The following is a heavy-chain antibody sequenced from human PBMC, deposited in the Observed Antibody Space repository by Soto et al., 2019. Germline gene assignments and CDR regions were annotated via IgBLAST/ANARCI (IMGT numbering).Heavy chain of an antibody. CDR3: AKGSGSDFWSGYYF. J-gene: IGHJ4*01. D-gene: IGHD3-3*01. V-gene: IGHV3-30*18. CDR2: ISYDGRNK. CDR1: GFTFSSYG. Sequence: PGGSLRVSCAASGFTFSSYGMHWVRQAPGKGLEWVAVISYDGRNKYYADSVKGRFTISRDNSKNTLYLQMDSLRAEDTAVYYCAKGSGSDFWSGYYFWGHGTLVTVSS.